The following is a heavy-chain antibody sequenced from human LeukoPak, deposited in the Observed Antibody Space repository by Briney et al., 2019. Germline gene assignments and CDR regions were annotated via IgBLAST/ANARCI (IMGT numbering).Heavy chain of an antibody. J-gene: IGHJ5*02. CDR3: ARPRGSSGPLDP. Sequence: SETLSLTCTVSGGSISSYYWSWIRQPPGKGLEWIGYIYYSGSTNYNPSLKSRVTISVDTSKNQFSLKPSSATAADTAVYYCARPRGSSGPLDPWGQGTLVTVSS. CDR2: IYYSGST. CDR1: GGSISSYY. D-gene: IGHD3-22*01. V-gene: IGHV4-59*01.